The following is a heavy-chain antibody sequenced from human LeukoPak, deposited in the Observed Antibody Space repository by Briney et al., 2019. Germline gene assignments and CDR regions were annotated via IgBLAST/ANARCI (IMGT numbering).Heavy chain of an antibody. D-gene: IGHD3-22*01. CDR1: GFTFSSNW. Sequence: GGSLRLSCVASGFTFSSNWMHWVRQAPGKGLAWVSRITSDGRTTSYADSVKGRFTISRDNGKNTLYLQMNSLRAEDTAVYYCSTSGFSPVRYFQHWGQGTLVTVSS. CDR3: STSGFSPVRYFQH. V-gene: IGHV3-74*01. J-gene: IGHJ1*01. CDR2: ITSDGRTT.